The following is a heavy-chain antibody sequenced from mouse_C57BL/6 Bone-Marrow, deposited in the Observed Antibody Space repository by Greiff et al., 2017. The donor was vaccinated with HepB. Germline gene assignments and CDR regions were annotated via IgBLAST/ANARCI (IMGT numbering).Heavy chain of an antibody. CDR1: GYTFTDYN. J-gene: IGHJ4*01. Sequence: EVQLQESGPELVKPGASVKIPCKASGYTFTDYNMDWVKQSHGKSLEWIGDINPNNGGTIYNQKFKGKATLTVDKSSSTAYMELRSLTSEDTAVYYCAVQLRLRDYAMDYWGQGTSVTVSS. V-gene: IGHV1-18*01. CDR2: INPNNGGT. CDR3: AVQLRLRDYAMDY. D-gene: IGHD3-2*02.